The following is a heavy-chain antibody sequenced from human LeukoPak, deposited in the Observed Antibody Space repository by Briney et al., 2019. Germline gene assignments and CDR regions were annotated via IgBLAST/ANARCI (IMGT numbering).Heavy chain of an antibody. CDR1: GYIFTGYG. V-gene: IGHV1-18*01. D-gene: IGHD3-22*01. Sequence: ASVKVSCKASGYIFTGYGISWVRQAPGQGLEWMGWISAYNGNTNYAQKLQGRVTMTTDTSTSTAYMELRSLRSDDTAVYYCARAPYYYDNSGYYYFDPWGQGTLVTVSS. J-gene: IGHJ5*02. CDR3: ARAPYYYDNSGYYYFDP. CDR2: ISAYNGNT.